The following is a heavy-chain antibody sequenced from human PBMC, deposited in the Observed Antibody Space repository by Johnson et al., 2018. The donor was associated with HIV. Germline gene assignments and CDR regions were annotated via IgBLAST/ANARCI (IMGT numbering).Heavy chain of an antibody. CDR1: GFTFSSYA. J-gene: IGHJ3*02. CDR3: ARDLGGGYSSSSYAFDI. D-gene: IGHD6-6*01. Sequence: VQLVESGGGVVQPGRSLRLSCAASGFTFSSYAMHWIRQAPGKGLEWVSYISSSGSTIYYADSVKGRFTISRANSKNTLYLQMTSLRAEDTAVYYCARDLGGGYSSSSYAFDIWGQGTMVTVSS. CDR2: ISSSGSTI. V-gene: IGHV3-48*01.